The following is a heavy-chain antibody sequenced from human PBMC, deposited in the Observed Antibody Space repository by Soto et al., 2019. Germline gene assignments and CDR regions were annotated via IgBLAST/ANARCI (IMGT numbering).Heavy chain of an antibody. D-gene: IGHD5-18*01. CDR1: GFTFSGYA. V-gene: IGHV3-30*07. CDR3: ARPRGAQLWIHYFGY. Sequence: QVQLAESGGGVVQTGRSLRLSCAVSGFTFSGYAMHWVRQAPGKGLEWVGVISHDGGNKYYAGSVKGRFTISRDNSENTLSRQLNDLRDEGTAVLYCARPRGAQLWIHYFGYWGQGTLVTVSS. J-gene: IGHJ4*02. CDR2: ISHDGGNK.